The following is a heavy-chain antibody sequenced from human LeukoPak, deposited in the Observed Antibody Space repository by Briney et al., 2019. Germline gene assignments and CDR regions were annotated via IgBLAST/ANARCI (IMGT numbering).Heavy chain of an antibody. J-gene: IGHJ3*02. CDR2: ISWNSDSK. D-gene: IGHD1-26*01. CDR1: GFIFWDYA. CDR3: AKDRYSGSYADASDI. Sequence: GRSLRLSCAASGFIFWDYAMHWVRHAPGKGLEWVSGISWNSDSKAYADSVKGRFTISRDNAKNSLYLQMNSLRVEDTALYYCAKDRYSGSYADASDIWGQGTMVTVSS. V-gene: IGHV3-9*01.